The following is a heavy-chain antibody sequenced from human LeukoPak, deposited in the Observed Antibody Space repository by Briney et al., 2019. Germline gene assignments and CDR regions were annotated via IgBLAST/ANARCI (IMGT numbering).Heavy chain of an antibody. D-gene: IGHD6-19*01. Sequence: GGSLRLSCAASGFTFSSYSMNWVRQAPGKGLEWVSSISSSSSYIYYADSVKGRFTISRDNAKNSLYLQMNSLRAEDTAVYYCARDGQWLVPIDYWGQGTLVTVSS. V-gene: IGHV3-21*01. CDR2: ISSSSSYI. CDR3: ARDGQWLVPIDY. CDR1: GFTFSSYS. J-gene: IGHJ4*02.